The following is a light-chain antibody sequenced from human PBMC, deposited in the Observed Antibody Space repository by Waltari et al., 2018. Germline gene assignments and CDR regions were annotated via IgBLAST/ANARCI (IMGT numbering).Light chain of an antibody. J-gene: IGKJ2*01. V-gene: IGKV3-11*01. CDR2: DAS. CDR1: QSVSSY. CDR3: QQRSTWPPVT. Sequence: EIVLIQSPATLSLSPGERATLSCRASQSVSSYLAWYQQKPGQAPRLLTYDASTRATGIPARFSGLGSGTEFALTISSLEPQDSAVYYCQQRSTWPPVTFGQGTKLEIK.